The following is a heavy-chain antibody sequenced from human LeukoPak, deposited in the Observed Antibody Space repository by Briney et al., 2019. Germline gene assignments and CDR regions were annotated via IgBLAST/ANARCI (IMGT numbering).Heavy chain of an antibody. CDR2: INHSGST. CDR3: ARVAARRLDP. V-gene: IGHV4-34*01. D-gene: IGHD6-13*01. CDR1: GGSFSGYY. J-gene: IGHJ5*02. Sequence: SEILSLTCAVYGGSFSGYYWSWIRQPPGKGLEWIGEINHSGSTNYNPSLKSRVTISVDTSKNQFSLKLSSVTAADTAVYYCARVAARRLDPWGQGTLVTVSS.